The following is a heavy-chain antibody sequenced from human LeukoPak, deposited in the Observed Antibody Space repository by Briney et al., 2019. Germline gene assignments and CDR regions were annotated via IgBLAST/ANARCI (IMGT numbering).Heavy chain of an antibody. V-gene: IGHV3-7*03. CDR3: AEGEYSSGWAVDY. CDR1: GFTFSSYW. D-gene: IGHD6-19*01. CDR2: IKQDGSEK. Sequence: PGGSLRLSCAASGFTFSSYWMSWVRQAPGKGLEWVANIKQDGSEKYYVDSVKGRFTISRDNAKNSLYLQMNSLRAEDTAVYYCAEGEYSSGWAVDYWGQGTLVTVSS. J-gene: IGHJ4*02.